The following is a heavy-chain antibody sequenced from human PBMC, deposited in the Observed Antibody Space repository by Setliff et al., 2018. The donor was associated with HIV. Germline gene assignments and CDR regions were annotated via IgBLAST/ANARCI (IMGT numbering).Heavy chain of an antibody. CDR1: GGSISSSSYY. CDR3: ARQGAGYYYDSSEYYTGNGFDF. CDR2: IYYSGST. V-gene: IGHV4-39*01. Sequence: KSSETLSLTCTVSGGSISSSSYYWGWIRQPPGKGLEWIGSIYYSGSTYYNPSLKSRVTISVDTSKNQFSLKLSSVTAADTAVYYCARQGAGYYYDSSEYYTGNGFDFWGQGTLVTVSS. J-gene: IGHJ3*01. D-gene: IGHD3-22*01.